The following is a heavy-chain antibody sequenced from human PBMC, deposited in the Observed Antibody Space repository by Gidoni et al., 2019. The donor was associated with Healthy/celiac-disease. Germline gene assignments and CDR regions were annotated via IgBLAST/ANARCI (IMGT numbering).Heavy chain of an antibody. J-gene: IGHJ4*02. CDR3: ARDSDYYDSSIHGQKTVMGY. Sequence: QVQLVQSGAEVKKPGSSVKVSCKASGGTFSSYAISWVRQAPGQGLEWMGGIIPIFGIANYAQKFQGRVTITADKSTSTAYMELSSLRSEDTAVYYCARDSDYYDSSIHGQKTVMGYWGQGTLVTVSS. CDR2: IIPIFGIA. V-gene: IGHV1-69*17. CDR1: GGTFSSYA. D-gene: IGHD3-22*01.